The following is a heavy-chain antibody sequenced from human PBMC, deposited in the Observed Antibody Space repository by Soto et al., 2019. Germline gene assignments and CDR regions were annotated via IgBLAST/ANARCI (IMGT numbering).Heavy chain of an antibody. Sequence: SETLSLTCTVSGGSIRNGGYYRTWIRQHPGKGLEWIGYIYYSGSTYYNPSLKSRVTISIDTSKNQFSLKLSSVTAADTAVYYCARENYDSIGWLDHWGQGTLVTVSS. V-gene: IGHV4-31*03. CDR3: ARENYDSIGWLDH. D-gene: IGHD3-22*01. CDR2: IYYSGST. CDR1: GGSIRNGGYY. J-gene: IGHJ4*02.